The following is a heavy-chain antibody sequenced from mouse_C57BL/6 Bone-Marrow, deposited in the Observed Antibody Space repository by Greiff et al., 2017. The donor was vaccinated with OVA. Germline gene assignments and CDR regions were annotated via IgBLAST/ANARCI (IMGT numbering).Heavy chain of an antibody. CDR3: VGHGYYAMDY. CDR1: GFSFNTYA. Sequence: EVQLVESGGGLVQPKGSLTLSCAASGFSFNTYAMNWVRQAPGKGLEWVARIRSKSNNYSTYYADSVKDRFTISRDDSESMLYLQMNNLKTEDTAMYYCVGHGYYAMDYWGQGTSVTVSS. V-gene: IGHV10-1*01. CDR2: IRSKSNNYST. J-gene: IGHJ4*01.